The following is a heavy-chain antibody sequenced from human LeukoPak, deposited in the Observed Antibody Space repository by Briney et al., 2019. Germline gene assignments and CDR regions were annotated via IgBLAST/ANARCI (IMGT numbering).Heavy chain of an antibody. J-gene: IGHJ4*02. V-gene: IGHV1-24*01. CDR1: GYTLTELS. CDR2: FDPEDGAT. D-gene: IGHD5-12*01. CDR3: ATVVLYSGYYFDY. Sequence: GASVKVSCKVSGYTLTELSMHWVRQAPGKGLEWMGGFDPEDGATIYAQKFQGRVTITEDTSTDTAYMELSSLRSEDTAVYYCATVVLYSGYYFDYWGQGTLVTVSS.